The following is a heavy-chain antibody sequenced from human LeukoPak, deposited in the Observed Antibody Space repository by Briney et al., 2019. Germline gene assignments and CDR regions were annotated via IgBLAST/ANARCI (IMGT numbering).Heavy chain of an antibody. V-gene: IGHV3-21*01. J-gene: IGHJ4*02. CDR2: ISSSSSYI. CDR1: GFTFSSYS. Sequence: GGSLRLSCAASGFTFSSYSMNWVRQAPGKGLEWVSSISSSSSYIYYADSVKGRFTISRDNAKNSLYLQMNSLRAEDTAVYYCAIDILSAGYYDVLTGYPSGDYWGQGTLVTVSS. D-gene: IGHD3-9*01. CDR3: AIDILSAGYYDVLTGYPSGDY.